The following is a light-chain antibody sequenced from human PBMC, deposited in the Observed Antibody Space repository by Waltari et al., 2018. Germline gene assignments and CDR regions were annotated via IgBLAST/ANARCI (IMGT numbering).Light chain of an antibody. CDR1: QSISSW. J-gene: IGKJ1*01. V-gene: IGKV1-5*03. CDR2: KAS. CDR3: QQYDTFSAT. Sequence: DIQMTQSPSTLSASVGDRVAITCRASQSISSWLAWYQQKPGTAPKLLIYKASYLESGVPSRFSGSGSGTEFTLTITSLQPDDFATYYCQQYDTFSATFGPGTTVEI.